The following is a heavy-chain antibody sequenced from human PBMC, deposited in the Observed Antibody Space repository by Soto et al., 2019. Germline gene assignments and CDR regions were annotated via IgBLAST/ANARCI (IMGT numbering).Heavy chain of an antibody. CDR1: GGSISGYY. CDR3: ARVILGDEYSSSWVFDY. J-gene: IGHJ4*02. V-gene: IGHV4-59*01. D-gene: IGHD6-6*01. Sequence: PSETLSLTCSISGGSISGYYWSWIRQPPGKGLEWIGYIYYSGSTNYNPSLKSRVTISVDTSKNQFSLKLSSVTAADTAVYYCARVILGDEYSSSWVFDYWGQGTLVTVSS. CDR2: IYYSGST.